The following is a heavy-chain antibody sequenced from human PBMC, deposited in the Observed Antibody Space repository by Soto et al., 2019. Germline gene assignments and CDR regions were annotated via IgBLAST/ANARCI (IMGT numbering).Heavy chain of an antibody. CDR2: IIPIFGTA. D-gene: IGHD5-18*01. J-gene: IGHJ6*02. V-gene: IGHV1-69*01. CDR1: GGTFSSYA. CDR3: ARGSGGYSYGFYYYYGMDV. Sequence: QVPLVQSGAEVKKPGSSVKVSCKASGGTFSSYAISWVRQAPGQGLEWMGGIIPIFGTANYAQKFQGRVTITADESTSTAYMELSSLRSEDTAVYYCARGSGGYSYGFYYYYGMDVWGQGTTVTVSS.